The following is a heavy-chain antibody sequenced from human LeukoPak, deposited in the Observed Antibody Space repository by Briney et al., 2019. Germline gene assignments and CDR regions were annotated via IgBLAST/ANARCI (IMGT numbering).Heavy chain of an antibody. CDR1: GFSFTDYY. CDR3: ARGYCSGGSCSKFDY. V-gene: IGHV3-11*01. Sequence: GGSLRLSCATSGFSFTDYYMSWIRQAPEKGLEWVSYISSSSSGSTTIYYPDSVKGRFTVSWDNGKNALYLQMNSLRAEDTAMYYCARGYCSGGSCSKFDYWGQGTLVTVSS. D-gene: IGHD2-15*01. J-gene: IGHJ4*02. CDR2: ISSSSSGSTTI.